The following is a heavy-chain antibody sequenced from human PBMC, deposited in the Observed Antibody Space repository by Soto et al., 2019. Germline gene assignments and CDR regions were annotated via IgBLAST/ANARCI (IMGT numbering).Heavy chain of an antibody. CDR1: GGSFSGNS. V-gene: IGHV4-34*01. CDR2: INHSGST. J-gene: IGHJ3*02. D-gene: IGHD3-10*01. Sequence: QVQLQQWGAGLLKPSETLSLTCAVYGGSFSGNSWSWIRQPPGKELEWLGEINHSGSTNYHPSLKSRVTISIDTSKNQFSLKLSSVTAADTAVYYCARGHITNVFDILGQGTMVPVSS. CDR3: ARGHITNVFDI.